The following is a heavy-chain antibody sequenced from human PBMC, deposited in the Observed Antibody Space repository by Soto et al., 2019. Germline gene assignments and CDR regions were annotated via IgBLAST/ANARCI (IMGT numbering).Heavy chain of an antibody. J-gene: IGHJ5*02. CDR1: GGSFSGYY. CDR3: ARGGHTLTPRWFGP. CDR2: INHSGST. D-gene: IGHD2-15*01. V-gene: IGHV4-34*01. Sequence: SETLSLTCAVYGGSFSGYYWSWIRQPPGKGLEWIGEINHSGSTNYNPSLKSRVTISVDTSKNQFSLKLSSVTAADTAVYYCARGGHTLTPRWFGPWGQGILVTVSS.